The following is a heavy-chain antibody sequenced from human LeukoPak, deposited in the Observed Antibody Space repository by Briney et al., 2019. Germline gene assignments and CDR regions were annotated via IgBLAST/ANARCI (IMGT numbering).Heavy chain of an antibody. CDR1: GGSLSSYH. Sequence: SETLSLTCTVSGGSLSSYHWSWIRQPPGKGLEWIGYIYYSGSTNYNPSLKSRVTISVDTSKNQFSLKLSSVTAADTAVYYCARDRRGVGAAPFDYWGQGTLVTVSS. D-gene: IGHD1-26*01. J-gene: IGHJ4*02. CDR3: ARDRRGVGAAPFDY. CDR2: IYYSGST. V-gene: IGHV4-59*01.